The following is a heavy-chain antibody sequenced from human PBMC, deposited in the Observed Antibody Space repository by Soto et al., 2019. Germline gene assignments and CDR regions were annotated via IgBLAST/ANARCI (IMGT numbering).Heavy chain of an antibody. D-gene: IGHD2-15*01. Sequence: QVQLVESGGGVVQPGRSLRLSCAASGFTFSSYGMHWVRQAPGKGLEWVAVISYDGSNKYYADSVKGRFTISRDNSKNPLYLKMNSLEAEDTVVYYCAKDQVRGVVAAAFDSWGQGTLVTVSS. CDR2: ISYDGSNK. V-gene: IGHV3-30*18. J-gene: IGHJ4*02. CDR1: GFTFSSYG. CDR3: AKDQVRGVVAAAFDS.